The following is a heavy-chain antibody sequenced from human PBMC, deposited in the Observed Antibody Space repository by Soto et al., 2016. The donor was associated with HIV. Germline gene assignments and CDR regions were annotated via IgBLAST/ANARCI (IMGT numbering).Heavy chain of an antibody. J-gene: IGHJ5*02. CDR2: INPYSRET. CDR3: ARDQPTDLYYYDSSGLDR. V-gene: IGHV1-2*02. D-gene: IGHD3-22*01. CDR1: GYIFTDYY. Sequence: QVQLVQSGAEVKKPGASVKVSCQTSGYIFTDYYIHWVRQAPGQGLEWMGWINPYSRETRYAQKFQGRVTMTTDRSFSTVYMELSRLRIDDTAIFYCARDQPTDLYYYDSSGLDRWGQGTLVTVSS.